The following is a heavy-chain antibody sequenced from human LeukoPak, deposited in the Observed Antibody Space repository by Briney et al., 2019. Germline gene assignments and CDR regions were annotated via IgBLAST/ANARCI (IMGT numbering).Heavy chain of an antibody. CDR1: EFTFSSYW. CDR2: INSDVTLT. CDR3: VRGGKTSNYFDY. J-gene: IGHJ4*02. V-gene: IGHV3-74*01. Sequence: GGSLGLSCAASEFTFSSYWMHWVRQAPGKGLVWVSRINSDVTLTTYADSVKGRFTISRDNAKNTLYLQMNSLRAEDTAVYYCVRGGKTSNYFDYWGQGNLVTVSS.